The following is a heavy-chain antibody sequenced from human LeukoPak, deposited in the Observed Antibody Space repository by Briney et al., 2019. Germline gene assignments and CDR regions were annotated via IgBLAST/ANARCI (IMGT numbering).Heavy chain of an antibody. Sequence: GGSLRLSCAASGFTFSSFAMNWVRQAPGKGLEWVSIISGSGDTTHYTDSVKGRFTLSRDNSKNMLYLQMNSLRAEDTAVYYCAKDSDPYGSGSLGYWGQGILVTVSS. CDR1: GFTFSSFA. J-gene: IGHJ4*02. V-gene: IGHV3-23*01. CDR2: ISGSGDTT. D-gene: IGHD3-10*01. CDR3: AKDSDPYGSGSLGY.